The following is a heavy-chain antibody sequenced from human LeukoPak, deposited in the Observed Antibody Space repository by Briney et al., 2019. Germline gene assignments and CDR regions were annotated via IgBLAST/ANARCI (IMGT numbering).Heavy chain of an antibody. CDR1: GFTFSSYS. J-gene: IGHJ4*02. CDR3: AKGGGYNWNFFDY. Sequence: GGSLRLSCAASGFTFSSYSMNWVRQAPGKGLEWVSSISSSSSYIYYADSVKGQFTISRDNAKNSLYLQMNSLRAEDTAVYYCAKGGGYNWNFFDYWGQGTLVTVSS. V-gene: IGHV3-21*01. CDR2: ISSSSSYI. D-gene: IGHD1-7*01.